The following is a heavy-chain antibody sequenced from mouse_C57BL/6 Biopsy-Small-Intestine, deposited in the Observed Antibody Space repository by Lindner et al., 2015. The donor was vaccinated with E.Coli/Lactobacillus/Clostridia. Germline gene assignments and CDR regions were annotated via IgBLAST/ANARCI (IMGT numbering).Heavy chain of an antibody. V-gene: IGHV1-64*01. Sequence: SVKVSCKTSGYTFTNDYMHWVRQAPGQGLEWMGVISPNGDKTVYARNLQGRVTMTRDTTTNTAYMELSSLISEDTAVYYCARDLDSGYGSSAYWGQGTLVTVSS. CDR1: GYTFTNDY. CDR3: ARDLDSGYGSSAY. J-gene: IGHJ4*01. D-gene: IGHD1-1*02. CDR2: ISPNGDKT.